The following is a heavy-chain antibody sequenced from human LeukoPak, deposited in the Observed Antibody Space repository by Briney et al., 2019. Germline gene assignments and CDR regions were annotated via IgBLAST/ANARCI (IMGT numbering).Heavy chain of an antibody. CDR3: AKDQDPYGDYRNYYYGMDV. Sequence: GGSLRLSCAASGFTFDDYAMHWVRQAPGKGLEWVSGISWNSGSIGYADSVKGRFTISRDNAKNSLYLQMNSLRAEDTALYYCAKDQDPYGDYRNYYYGMDVWGQGTTVTVSS. J-gene: IGHJ6*02. D-gene: IGHD4-17*01. CDR1: GFTFDDYA. V-gene: IGHV3-9*01. CDR2: ISWNSGSI.